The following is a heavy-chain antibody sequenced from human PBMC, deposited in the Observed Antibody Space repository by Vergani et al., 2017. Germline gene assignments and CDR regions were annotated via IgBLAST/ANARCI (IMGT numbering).Heavy chain of an antibody. CDR2: IYYSGLT. V-gene: IGHV4-39*01. D-gene: IGHD3-22*01. J-gene: IGHJ4*02. CDR3: TRGWYYDSIAYWAY. Sequence: QLQLQQSGPGLVKPSETLFLTCTVSADSISSGSYYWGWIRQPPGKSLEWIGSIYYSGLTYYNPSLKSRVAISVDTSKNQFSLKLSSVTAADTAVYYCTRGWYYDSIAYWAYWGQGTLVTVSS. CDR1: ADSISSGSYY.